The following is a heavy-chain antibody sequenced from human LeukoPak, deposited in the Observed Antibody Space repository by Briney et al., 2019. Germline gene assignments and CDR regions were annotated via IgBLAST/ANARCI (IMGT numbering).Heavy chain of an antibody. CDR1: GFTVSSNY. D-gene: IGHD6-19*01. V-gene: IGHV3-23*01. Sequence: GGSLRLSCAASGFTVSSNYMSWVRQAPGKGLEWVSAISGSGGSTYYADSVKGRFTISRDNSKNTLYLQMNSLRAEDTAVYYCAKDPSSGWYFGDYWGQGTLVTVSS. J-gene: IGHJ4*02. CDR2: ISGSGGST. CDR3: AKDPSSGWYFGDY.